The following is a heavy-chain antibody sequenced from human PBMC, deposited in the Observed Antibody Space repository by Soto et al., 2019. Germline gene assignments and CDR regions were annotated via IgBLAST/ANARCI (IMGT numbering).Heavy chain of an antibody. J-gene: IGHJ4*02. CDR3: ARGYSSSPQFRDY. CDR1: GGSISSYY. Sequence: PSETLSLTCTVSGGSISSYYWTWIRQPPGKGLAWIGYIYYTGSTSYNPSLKSRVTISVDTSKNQFSLKLSSVTAADSAVYYCARGYSSSPQFRDYWGQATLVTVSS. CDR2: IYYTGST. D-gene: IGHD3-10*01. V-gene: IGHV4-59*01.